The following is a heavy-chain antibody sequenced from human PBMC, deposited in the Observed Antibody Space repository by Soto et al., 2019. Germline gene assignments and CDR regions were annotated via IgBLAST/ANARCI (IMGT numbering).Heavy chain of an antibody. J-gene: IGHJ6*02. CDR1: GFSLSTSW. V-gene: IGHV3-7*01. CDR2: IMQDGSDK. CDR3: ASKRLYFYGRDV. Sequence: EVQLVESGGGLVQPGGSLRLSCTASGFSLSTSWMTWVRQAPGKGLEWVANIMQDGSDKYYVDSVKGRVTISRDNAKNSLYRQMTSLRAEDTAVYYCASKRLYFYGRDVWGQGTTVTVSS.